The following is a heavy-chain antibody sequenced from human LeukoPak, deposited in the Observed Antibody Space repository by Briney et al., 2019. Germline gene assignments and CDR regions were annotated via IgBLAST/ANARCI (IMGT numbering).Heavy chain of an antibody. CDR2: ITHSGSP. CDR1: SGSLSGYY. CDR3: ARGVDL. V-gene: IGHV4-34*01. J-gene: IGHJ2*01. Sequence: SETLSLTCGVSSGSLSGYYWRWIRQPPGGGLEWLGEITHSGSPNYNPSLKSRVTISGDTSKKQFSLNLKSATAADTGVYYCARGVDLWGRGTPVTVSS.